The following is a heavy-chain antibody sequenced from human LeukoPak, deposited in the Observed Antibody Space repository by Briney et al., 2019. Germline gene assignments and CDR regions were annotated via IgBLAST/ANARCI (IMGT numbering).Heavy chain of an antibody. CDR1: GGSISSSSYY. V-gene: IGHV4-39*07. CDR2: IYYSGST. CDR3: ARDTDDAFDI. J-gene: IGHJ3*02. D-gene: IGHD4-11*01. Sequence: SETLSLTCTVSGGSISSSSYYWGWIRQPPGKGLEWIGSIYYSGSTYYNPSLKSRVTISVDTSKNQFSLKLSSVTAADMAVYYCARDTDDAFDIWGQGTMVTVSS.